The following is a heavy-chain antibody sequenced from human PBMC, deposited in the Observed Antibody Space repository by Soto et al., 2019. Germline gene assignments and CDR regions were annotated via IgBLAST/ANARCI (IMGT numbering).Heavy chain of an antibody. D-gene: IGHD1-20*01. CDR1: GGSISGSYYY. CDR3: ATSQKGYNWNYFDH. V-gene: IGHV4-39*01. CDR2: VFYTGFT. J-gene: IGHJ4*02. Sequence: SETLSLTCAVSGGSISGSYYYWAWLRQSPGKGPEWSGSVFYTGFTSYNPSLESRVSVSVDTSKSQFSLKLSAVTAADTAVYYCATSQKGYNWNYFDHWGQGALVTVSS.